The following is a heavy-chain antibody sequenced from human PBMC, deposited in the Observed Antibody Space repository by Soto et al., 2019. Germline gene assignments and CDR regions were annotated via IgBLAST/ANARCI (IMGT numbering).Heavy chain of an antibody. CDR1: GLTFSSFH. J-gene: IGHJ4*02. D-gene: IGHD4-17*01. V-gene: IGHV3-23*01. Sequence: GGSLRLSCAASGLTFSSFHMNWVRQAPGRGLEWVADITSSSDTIYYSDSVKGRFTISRDTSKNTLFLQMNSLRAVDTAVYYCAKDRYGDYGGIDYWGQGTMVTVSS. CDR3: AKDRYGDYGGIDY. CDR2: ITSSSDTI.